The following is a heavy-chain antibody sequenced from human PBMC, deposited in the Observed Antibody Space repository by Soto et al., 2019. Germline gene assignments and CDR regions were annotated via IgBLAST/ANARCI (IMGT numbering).Heavy chain of an antibody. V-gene: IGHV3-43*01. Sequence: GGSLRLSCAASGFTFDDYTMHWVRQAPGKGLEWVSLISWDGGSTYYADSVKGRFTISRDNSKNSLYLQMNSLRTEDTALYYCAKVRSGWSTEGGIDYWGQGTLVTVSS. J-gene: IGHJ4*02. CDR3: AKVRSGWSTEGGIDY. CDR2: ISWDGGST. CDR1: GFTFDDYT. D-gene: IGHD6-19*01.